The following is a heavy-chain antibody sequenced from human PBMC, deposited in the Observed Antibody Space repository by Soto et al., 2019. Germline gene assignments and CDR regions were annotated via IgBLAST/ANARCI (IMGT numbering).Heavy chain of an antibody. J-gene: IGHJ6*02. CDR1: GGTFSSYA. CDR2: IIPIFGTA. V-gene: IGHV1-69*01. D-gene: IGHD1-20*01. Sequence: QVHLVQSGAEVKKPGSSVKVSCKASGGTFSSYAISWVRQAPGQGLEWMGGIIPIFGTANYAQKFQGRVTITADESTSTAYMELSSLRSEDTAVYYCARAREAAITGDYYYYYGMDVWGQGTTVTVSS. CDR3: ARAREAAITGDYYYYYGMDV.